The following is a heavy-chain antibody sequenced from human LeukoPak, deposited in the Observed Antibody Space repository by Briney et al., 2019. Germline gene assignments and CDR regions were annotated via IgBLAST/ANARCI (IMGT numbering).Heavy chain of an antibody. V-gene: IGHV4-59*01. CDR2: IYYSGST. CDR1: GGSISSYY. Sequence: SETLSLTCTVSGGSISSYYWSWIRQPPGKGLEWIGFIYYSGSTNYNPSLKSRVTMSVDTSKNQFSLKVTSVTAADTAVYYCARDLSDSSGYYYFDYWGQGTLVTVSS. D-gene: IGHD3-22*01. CDR3: ARDLSDSSGYYYFDY. J-gene: IGHJ4*02.